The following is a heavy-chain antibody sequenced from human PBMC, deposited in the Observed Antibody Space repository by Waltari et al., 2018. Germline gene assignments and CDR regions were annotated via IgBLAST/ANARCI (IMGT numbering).Heavy chain of an antibody. CDR1: GGTFSSYA. CDR3: TGYYYDSSGYSPFDY. CDR2: IIPIFRTA. V-gene: IGHV1-69*05. Sequence: QVQLVQSGAEVKKPGSSVKVSCKASGGTFSSYAISWVRQTPGQGLEWMGGIIPIFRTANDAQKFQGRVTITTDESTSTAYMELSSLRSEETAVYYCTGYYYDSSGYSPFDYWGQGTLVTVSS. J-gene: IGHJ4*02. D-gene: IGHD3-22*01.